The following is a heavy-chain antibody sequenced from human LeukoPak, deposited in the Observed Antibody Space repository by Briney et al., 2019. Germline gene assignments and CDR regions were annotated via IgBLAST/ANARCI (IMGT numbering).Heavy chain of an antibody. Sequence: GGSLRLSCAASGFIFSSYAMSWVRQAPGKGLEWVSAISGSGGSTYYADSVKGRFTISRDNPKNSLYLQMNSLRAEDTAVYYCARDREIAVAGPEGYWGQGTLVTVSS. CDR2: ISGSGGST. CDR1: GFIFSSYA. D-gene: IGHD6-19*01. J-gene: IGHJ4*02. V-gene: IGHV3-23*01. CDR3: ARDREIAVAGPEGY.